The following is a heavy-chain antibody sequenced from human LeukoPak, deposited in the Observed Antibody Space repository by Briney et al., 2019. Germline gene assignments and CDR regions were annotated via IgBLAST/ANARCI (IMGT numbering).Heavy chain of an antibody. V-gene: IGHV4-59*08. D-gene: IGHD1-26*01. CDR3: ARPFSGSYSDAFDL. CDR2: IYYSGST. Sequence: SETLSLTCTVSGGSMSTYYWSWIRQPPEKGLEWIGYIYYSGSTNYNPSLKSRVTISVDTSKNQFSLKLRSVTAADTAVYYCARPFSGSYSDAFDLWGQGTMVTVSS. CDR1: GGSMSTYY. J-gene: IGHJ3*01.